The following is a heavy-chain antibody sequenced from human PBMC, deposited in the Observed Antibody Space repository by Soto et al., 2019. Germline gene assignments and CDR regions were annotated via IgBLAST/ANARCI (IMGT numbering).Heavy chain of an antibody. D-gene: IGHD3-10*01. CDR2: ISYDGSNK. V-gene: IGHV3-30*18. CDR1: GFTFSSYG. CDR3: AKPYGSGSYFPPFDY. Sequence: QVQLVESGGGVVQPGRSLRLSCAASGFTFSSYGMHWVRQAPGKGLEWVALISYDGSNKYYADSVKGRFTISRDNSKNTLYLQMNSLRAEDTAVYYCAKPYGSGSYFPPFDYWGQGTLVTVSS. J-gene: IGHJ4*02.